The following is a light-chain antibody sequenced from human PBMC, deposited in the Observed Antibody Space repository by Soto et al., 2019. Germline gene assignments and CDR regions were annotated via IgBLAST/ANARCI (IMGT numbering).Light chain of an antibody. CDR2: GNN. Sequence: QLVLTQPLSVSGAPGRRVTIPGTGSSSNIGAGYHVHWYQQLPGTAPKLLIYGNNNRPSGVPDRFSGSKSGTSASLAITGLQAEDEADYYCQSYDSSLSGSVFGEGTQLTVL. CDR1: SSNIGAGYH. V-gene: IGLV1-40*01. CDR3: QSYDSSLSGSV. J-gene: IGLJ3*02.